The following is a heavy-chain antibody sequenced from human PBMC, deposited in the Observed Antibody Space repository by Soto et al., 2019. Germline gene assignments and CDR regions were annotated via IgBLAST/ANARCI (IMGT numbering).Heavy chain of an antibody. CDR1: GFTFSSYA. CDR3: RQGEGYSNYDTNNWFDP. J-gene: IGHJ5*02. Sequence: PGGSLRLSCAASGFTFSSYAMHWVRQAPGKGLEWVAVISYDGSNKYYADSVKGRFTISRDNSKNTLYLQMNSLRAEDTAVYYCRQGEGYSNYDTNNWFDPWGQGTLVTVSS. CDR2: ISYDGSNK. D-gene: IGHD4-4*01. V-gene: IGHV3-30-3*01.